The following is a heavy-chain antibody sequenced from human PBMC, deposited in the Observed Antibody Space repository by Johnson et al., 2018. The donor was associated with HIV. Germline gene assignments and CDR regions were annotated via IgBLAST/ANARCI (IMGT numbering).Heavy chain of an antibody. CDR1: GFTFSRYW. CDR3: ATDSVVVLAVTATGAAFDI. D-gene: IGHD2-15*01. CDR2: IKEDGSRK. Sequence: VQLVESGGGLVKPGGSLRLSCAASGFTFSRYWMSWVRQAPGKGLEWVDNIKEDGSRKYAVDVVEGGITISRNNAKNSLYLQMNRLRAEDTVVYYCATDSVVVLAVTATGAAFDIWGQGTMVIVSS. J-gene: IGHJ3*02. V-gene: IGHV3-7*01.